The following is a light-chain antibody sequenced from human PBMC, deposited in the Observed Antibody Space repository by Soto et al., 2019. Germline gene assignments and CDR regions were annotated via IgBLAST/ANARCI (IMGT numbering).Light chain of an antibody. V-gene: IGKV3-20*01. J-gene: IGKJ1*01. CDR2: AAS. CDR3: QQYGSSVRT. CDR1: QSVNSNY. Sequence: EIVLTQSPGTLSLSPGERATLSCRAGQSVNSNYLAWYQQRPGQAPRLLIYAASNRVTSIPDRFSGSGSGTDFTLTISRLEPEDFAVYYCQQYGSSVRTFGQGTKVELK.